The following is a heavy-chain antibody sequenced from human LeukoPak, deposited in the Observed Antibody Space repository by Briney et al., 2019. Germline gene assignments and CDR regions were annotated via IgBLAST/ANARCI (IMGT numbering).Heavy chain of an antibody. CDR2: INHSGST. D-gene: IGHD5-18*01. CDR3: ARGKVGYSYGP. CDR1: GGSFSGYY. V-gene: IGHV4-34*01. Sequence: SETLSLTCAIYGGSFSGYYWSWIRQPPGKGLEWIGEINHSGSTNYNPSLKSRVTISVDTSKNQFSLKLSSVTAADTAVYYCARGKVGYSYGPWGQGTLVTVSS. J-gene: IGHJ5*02.